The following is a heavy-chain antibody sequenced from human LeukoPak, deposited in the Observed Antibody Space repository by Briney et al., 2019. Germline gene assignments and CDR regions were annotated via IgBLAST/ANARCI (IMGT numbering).Heavy chain of an antibody. D-gene: IGHD5-24*01. CDR2: ISWNSGSI. J-gene: IGHJ4*02. CDR3: AKGGDGYNFGDY. CDR1: GFIFDDYA. Sequence: GGSLRLSCAASGFIFDDYAMHWVRQAPGKGLEWVSGISWNSGSIGYADSVKGRFTISRDNAKNSLYLQMNSLRAEDTALYYCAKGGDGYNFGDYWGQGTLVTVSS. V-gene: IGHV3-9*01.